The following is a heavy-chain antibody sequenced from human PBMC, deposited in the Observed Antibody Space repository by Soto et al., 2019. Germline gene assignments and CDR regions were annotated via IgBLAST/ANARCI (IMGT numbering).Heavy chain of an antibody. J-gene: IGHJ4*02. CDR1: GFSLSTSGMC. Sequence: SGPTLVNPTQTLTLTCTFSGFSLSTSGMCVSWIRQPPGKALEWLARIDWDDDKYYSTSLKTRLTISKDTSKNQVVLTMTNMDPVDTATYYCARMPPGGAGNNVLDYWGQGTLVTVSS. V-gene: IGHV2-70*11. CDR2: IDWDDDK. D-gene: IGHD6-19*01. CDR3: ARMPPGGAGNNVLDY.